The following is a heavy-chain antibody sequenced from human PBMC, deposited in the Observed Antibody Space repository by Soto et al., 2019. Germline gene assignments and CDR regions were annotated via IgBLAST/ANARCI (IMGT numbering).Heavy chain of an antibody. CDR1: GYTFTSYG. Sequence: ASVKVSCKASGYTFTSYGISWVRQATGQGLEWMGWMNPNSGNTGYAQKFQGRVTMTRNTSISTAYMELSSLRSEDTAVYYCARGRGGYCSSTSCSHYYGMDVWGQGATVTVSS. V-gene: IGHV1-8*02. D-gene: IGHD2-2*03. CDR2: MNPNSGNT. CDR3: ARGRGGYCSSTSCSHYYGMDV. J-gene: IGHJ6*02.